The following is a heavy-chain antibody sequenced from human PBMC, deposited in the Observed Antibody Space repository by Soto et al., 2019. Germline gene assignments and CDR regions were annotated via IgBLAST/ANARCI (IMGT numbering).Heavy chain of an antibody. CDR2: ISYDGDNK. D-gene: IGHD2-2*01. V-gene: IGHV3-30*12. Sequence: GGSLRLSCTPSGFTFRNYGLHWVRQAPGKGLEWVALISYDGDNKYYTDSVKGRFTISRDNSKNTLYLQMNSLRAEDTAVYYCARGGSIVVVPTFYGMDVWGQGTTVTVSS. J-gene: IGHJ6*02. CDR1: GFTFRNYG. CDR3: ARGGSIVVVPTFYGMDV.